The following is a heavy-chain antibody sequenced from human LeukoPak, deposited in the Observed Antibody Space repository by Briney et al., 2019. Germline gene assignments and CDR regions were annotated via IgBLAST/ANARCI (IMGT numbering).Heavy chain of an antibody. CDR1: GGSISSGSYY. D-gene: IGHD3-10*01. Sequence: SQTLSLTCTVSGGSISSGSYYWSWIRQPAGKGLEWIGRIYTSGSTNYNPSLKSRATISVDTSKNQFSLKLSSVTAADTAVYYCARDHSDGSGTKWGQGTLVTVSS. J-gene: IGHJ4*02. CDR2: IYTSGST. CDR3: ARDHSDGSGTK. V-gene: IGHV4-61*02.